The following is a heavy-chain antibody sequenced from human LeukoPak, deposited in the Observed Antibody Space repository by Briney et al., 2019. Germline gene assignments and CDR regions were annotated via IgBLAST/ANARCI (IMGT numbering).Heavy chain of an antibody. CDR1: GFTFSTYA. CDR3: AREGPRGNSQFDY. J-gene: IGHJ4*02. D-gene: IGHD2/OR15-2a*01. Sequence: GGSLRLSCAASGFTFSTYAMSWVRQAPGKGLEWVALIWYDGSNKYYADSVKGRLTISRDNSKNTLYLQMNSLRAEDTAVYYCAREGPRGNSQFDYWGQGTLVTVSS. CDR2: IWYDGSNK. V-gene: IGHV3-33*08.